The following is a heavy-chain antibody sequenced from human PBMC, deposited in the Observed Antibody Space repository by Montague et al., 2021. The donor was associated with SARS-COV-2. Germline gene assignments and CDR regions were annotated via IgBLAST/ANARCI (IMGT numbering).Heavy chain of an antibody. CDR3: ARARQDVVVPTLGIGAYYYNYYMDV. J-gene: IGHJ6*03. D-gene: IGHD2-2*01. Sequence: SETLSLTCAVYGGSFSGYYWSWIRQPPGKGLVWIGEINHSGSTNYNPSLKSRVTISVDTSKNQFSLKLSSVTAADTAVYYCARARQDVVVPTLGIGAYYYNYYMDVWGKGTTVTVSS. CDR2: INHSGST. CDR1: GGSFSGYY. V-gene: IGHV4-34*01.